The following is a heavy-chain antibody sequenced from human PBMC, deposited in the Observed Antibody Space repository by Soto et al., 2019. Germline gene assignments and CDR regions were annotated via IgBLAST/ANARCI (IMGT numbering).Heavy chain of an antibody. CDR2: IIPIFGTA. J-gene: IGHJ6*02. CDR1: GAPFASNP. Sequence: QVQLVQSGAEVKKPGSSVKASSKPPGAPFASNPTSGLRRPPGQGLKWMGGIIPIFGTANYEQKFQGRVTITADESTSTAYMELSSLRSEDTAVYYCARDRGFNYYYGMDVWGQGTTVTVSS. CDR3: ARDRGFNYYYGMDV. V-gene: IGHV1-69*01. D-gene: IGHD3-16*01.